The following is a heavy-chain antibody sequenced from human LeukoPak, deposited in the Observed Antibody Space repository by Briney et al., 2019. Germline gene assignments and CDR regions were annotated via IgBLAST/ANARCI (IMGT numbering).Heavy chain of an antibody. Sequence: GRSLRLSCAASGFTFDDYAMHWVRQAPGKGLEWVSGISWNSGSIGYADSVKGRFTISRDNSKNTLYLQMNSLRAEDTAVYYCAKDIGGEMAVLGDYWGQGTLVTVSS. V-gene: IGHV3-9*01. CDR1: GFTFDDYA. CDR2: ISWNSGSI. CDR3: AKDIGGEMAVLGDY. D-gene: IGHD5-24*01. J-gene: IGHJ4*02.